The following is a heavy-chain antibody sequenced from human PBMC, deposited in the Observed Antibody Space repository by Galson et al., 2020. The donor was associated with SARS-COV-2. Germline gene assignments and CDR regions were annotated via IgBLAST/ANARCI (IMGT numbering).Heavy chain of an antibody. CDR1: GIRIRSYG. CDR2: KGGRT. J-gene: IGHJ3*01. Sequence: EASGIRIRSYGMNGVSKAAGKGIEYVSSKGGRTQYVNSVKGRFSIYRDNSKNTLYLQMGSLRADDMAVYYCARQFCSSRTCTTGGFDLWGQGTTVTVSS. CDR3: ARQFCSSRTCTTGGFDL. D-gene: IGHD2-2*01. V-gene: IGHV3-64*01.